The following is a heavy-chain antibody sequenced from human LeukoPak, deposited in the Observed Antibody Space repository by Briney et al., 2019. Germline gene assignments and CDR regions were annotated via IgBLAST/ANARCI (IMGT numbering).Heavy chain of an antibody. CDR1: GYTFTSYD. J-gene: IGHJ4*02. V-gene: IGHV1-8*01. Sequence: ASVKVSCKASGYTFTSYDINWVRQATGQGLEWMGWMNPNSGNTGYAQKFQGRVTLTRDTSISTAYMELSSLGSEDTAVYYCARGASLRAVVVGATTSPPMPYDFWGQGTLVTVSS. D-gene: IGHD2-15*01. CDR3: ARGASLRAVVVGATTSPPMPYDF. CDR2: MNPNSGNT.